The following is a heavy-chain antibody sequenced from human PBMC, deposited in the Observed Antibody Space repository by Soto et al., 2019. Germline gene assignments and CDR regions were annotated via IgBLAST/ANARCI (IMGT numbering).Heavy chain of an antibody. D-gene: IGHD2-2*03. CDR1: GGSFSPNY. J-gene: IGHJ6*02. CDR3: SRLNGYCISTNCHGYYGMDV. Sequence: PSETLSLTCTVSGGSFSPNYWSWIRQPPGKGLEWVGYIYYGGTTSYNPSLQSRVTISLETSKSQFSLRLSSVTAADTAVYYCSRLNGYCISTNCHGYYGMDVWGQGTTVTVSS. V-gene: IGHV4-59*08. CDR2: IYYGGTT.